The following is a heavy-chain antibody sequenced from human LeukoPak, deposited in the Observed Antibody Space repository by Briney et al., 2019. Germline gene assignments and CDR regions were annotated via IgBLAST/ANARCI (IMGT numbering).Heavy chain of an antibody. V-gene: IGHV3-7*01. J-gene: IGHJ3*02. CDR1: GFTFSDYW. Sequence: GGSLRLSCAASGFTFSDYWMSWVRQAPGKGLEWVANIKHTGTEKYYVDSVEGRSTFSRDNAKNSLYLQMNSLRAEDTAVYYCARTANRAFDIWGQGTMVTVSS. D-gene: IGHD2-21*02. CDR2: IKHTGTEK. CDR3: ARTANRAFDI.